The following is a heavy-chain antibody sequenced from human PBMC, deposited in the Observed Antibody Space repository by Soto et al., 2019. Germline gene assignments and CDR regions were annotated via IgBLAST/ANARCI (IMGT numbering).Heavy chain of an antibody. D-gene: IGHD3-22*01. Sequence: GASVKVSCKASGYTFTSYYMHWVRQAPGQGLEWMGIINPSGGSTSYAQKFQGRVTMTRDTSTSTVYMELSSLRSEDTAVYYCARTTMIVVAYTLPYYFDYWGQGTLVTVSS. CDR1: GYTFTSYY. CDR2: INPSGGST. V-gene: IGHV1-46*01. CDR3: ARTTMIVVAYTLPYYFDY. J-gene: IGHJ4*02.